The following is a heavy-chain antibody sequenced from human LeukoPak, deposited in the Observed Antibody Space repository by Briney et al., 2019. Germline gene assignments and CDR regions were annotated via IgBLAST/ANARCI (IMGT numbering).Heavy chain of an antibody. CDR2: IYPGDSDT. Sequence: GESLKISCKGSGYGFTSYWIGWVRQMPGKGLEWMGIIYPGDSDTRYSPSFQGQVTISVDKYSSTTSLQWSSLKASDTAIYYCARISRDTLTNYYDHFDHWGQGTLVTVSS. V-gene: IGHV5-51*01. CDR3: ARISRDTLTNYYDHFDH. J-gene: IGHJ4*02. CDR1: GYGFTSYW. D-gene: IGHD3-9*01.